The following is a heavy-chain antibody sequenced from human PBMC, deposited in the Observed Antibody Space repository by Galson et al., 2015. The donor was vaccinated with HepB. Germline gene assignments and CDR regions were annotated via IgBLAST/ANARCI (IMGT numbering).Heavy chain of an antibody. CDR3: ARDYDFWSGPLSQHYFDY. CDR2: TYYRSKWYN. V-gene: IGHV6-1*01. CDR1: GDSVSSNSAA. D-gene: IGHD3-3*01. J-gene: IGHJ4*02. Sequence: CAISGDSVSSNSAAWNWIRQSPSRGLEWLGRTYYRSKWYNDYAVSVKSRITINPDTSKNQFSLQLNSVTPEDTAVYYCARDYDFWSGPLSQHYFDYWGQGTLVTVSS.